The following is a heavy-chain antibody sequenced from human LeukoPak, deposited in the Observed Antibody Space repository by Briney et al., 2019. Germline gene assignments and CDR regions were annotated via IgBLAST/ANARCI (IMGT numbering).Heavy chain of an antibody. CDR3: ARHVEYDILTGYYTLANWFDP. D-gene: IGHD3-9*01. CDR2: IYYSGST. J-gene: IGHJ5*02. Sequence: PSETLSLTCTVSGGSISSSSYYWGWIRQPPGKGPEWIGSIYYSGSTYYNPSLKSRVTISVDTSKNQFSLKLSSVTAADTAVYYCARHVEYDILTGYYTLANWFDPWGQGTLVTVSS. CDR1: GGSISSSSYY. V-gene: IGHV4-39*01.